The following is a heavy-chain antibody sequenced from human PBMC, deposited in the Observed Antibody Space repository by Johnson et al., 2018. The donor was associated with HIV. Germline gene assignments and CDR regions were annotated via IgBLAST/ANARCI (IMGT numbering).Heavy chain of an antibody. J-gene: IGHJ3*02. CDR2: VHWNGGST. Sequence: VQLVESGGGVVRPGGSLRLSCAASGFIFNDYVMNWVRQAPGKGLEWVSGVHWNGGSTGYADSVKGRFTISRDNAKNSLYLQMKSLRAEDTALYYCASHRSIAADDAFDIWGQGTMVTVSS. V-gene: IGHV3-20*04. CDR1: GFIFNDYV. CDR3: ASHRSIAADDAFDI. D-gene: IGHD6-13*01.